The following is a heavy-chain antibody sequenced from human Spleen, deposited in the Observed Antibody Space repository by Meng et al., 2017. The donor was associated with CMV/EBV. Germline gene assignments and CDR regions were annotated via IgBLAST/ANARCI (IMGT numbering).Heavy chain of an antibody. CDR2: IYYSGST. V-gene: IGHV4-39*07. CDR3: ARDPSLYSGSYSPRFDP. J-gene: IGHJ5*02. D-gene: IGHD1-26*01. Sequence: SISSRSYYWGWIRQPPGKGLEFIGSIYYSGSTYYNPSLKSRVTISVDTSKNQFSLKLSSVTAADTAVYYCARDPSLYSGSYSPRFDPWGQGTLVTVSS. CDR1: SISSRSYY.